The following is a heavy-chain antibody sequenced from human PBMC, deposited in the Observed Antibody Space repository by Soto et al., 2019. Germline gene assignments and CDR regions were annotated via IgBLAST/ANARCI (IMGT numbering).Heavy chain of an antibody. CDR1: GFTFRNFG. D-gene: IGHD2-15*01. J-gene: IGHJ4*02. V-gene: IGHV3-30*18. CDR3: VKDSSPGGYFDS. Sequence: QVQLVESGGGVVHPGRSLRLSCAVSGFTFRNFGMHWVRQAPGKGLEWVAGISYDGSEKYYAESVKGRFTVFRDNYKNTLSLQMNSLRSDDTAVYYCVKDSSPGGYFDSWGQGTLVTVSS. CDR2: ISYDGSEK.